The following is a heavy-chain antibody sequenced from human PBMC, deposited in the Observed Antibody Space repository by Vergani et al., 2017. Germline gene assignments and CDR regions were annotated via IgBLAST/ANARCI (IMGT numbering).Heavy chain of an antibody. CDR3: ARHAYYDSSGYYLGYYFDY. CDR2: IYYSGRT. CDR1: GGSISSSSYY. V-gene: IGHV4-39*01. J-gene: IGHJ4*02. Sequence: QLQLQESGPGLVKPSETLSLTCTVSGGSISSSSYYWGWIRQPPGKGLEWIGSIYYSGRTYYNPSLKSRVTISVDTSKNQFSLKLSSVTAADTAVYYCARHAYYDSSGYYLGYYFDYWGQGTLVTVSS. D-gene: IGHD3-22*01.